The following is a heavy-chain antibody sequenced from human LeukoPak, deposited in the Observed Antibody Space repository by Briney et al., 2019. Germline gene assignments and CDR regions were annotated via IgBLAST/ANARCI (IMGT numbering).Heavy chain of an antibody. CDR2: ISYDGSNK. CDR3: ARDPIGSGSYYVFFDY. J-gene: IGHJ4*02. D-gene: IGHD3-10*01. CDR1: GFTFSSYA. Sequence: GGSLRLSCAASGFTFSSYAMHWVRQAPGKGLEWVAAISYDGSNKYYADSVRGRLTISRDNSKDTLYLQMNSLRAEDTAVYYCARDPIGSGSYYVFFDYWGQGTLVTVSS. V-gene: IGHV3-30-3*01.